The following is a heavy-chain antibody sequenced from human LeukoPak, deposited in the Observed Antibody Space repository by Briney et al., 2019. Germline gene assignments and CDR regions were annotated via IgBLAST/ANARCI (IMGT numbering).Heavy chain of an antibody. CDR3: ARGTVTSAWYFDL. J-gene: IGHJ2*01. Sequence: SSETLSLTCTVSGGSISSYYWTWIRQPPGEGLEWIGYIYYCGSTNHNPSLKSRVTISVDTSKNQFSLKLSSVTAADTAVYYCARGTVTSAWYFDLWGRGTLVTVSS. V-gene: IGHV4-59*08. CDR1: GGSISSYY. D-gene: IGHD4-17*01. CDR2: IYYCGST.